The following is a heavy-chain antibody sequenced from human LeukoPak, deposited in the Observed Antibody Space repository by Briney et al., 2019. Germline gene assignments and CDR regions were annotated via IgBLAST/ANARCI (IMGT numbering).Heavy chain of an antibody. V-gene: IGHV3-11*01. D-gene: IGHD1-26*01. J-gene: IGHJ4*02. Sequence: GGSLRLSCAASGFTFSDYYMSWIRQAPGKGLEWLSYMSSGGSTMYYADSLKGRFTVSRDNTKNSLYLQMNSLRAEDTALYYCAKDRGFSGSYCDYWGQGTLVTVSS. CDR1: GFTFSDYY. CDR3: AKDRGFSGSYCDY. CDR2: MSSGGSTM.